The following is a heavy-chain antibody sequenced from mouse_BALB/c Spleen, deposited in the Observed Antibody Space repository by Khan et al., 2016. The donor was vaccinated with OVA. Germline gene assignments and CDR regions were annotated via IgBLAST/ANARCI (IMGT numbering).Heavy chain of an antibody. J-gene: IGHJ3*01. CDR1: GFTFSSFV. Sequence: EVELVEPGGGLVEPGGSLKLSCAASGFTFSSFVMSWVRQTPEKRLEWVATISSAATYTYYPDSVKVRFTISRDNAKNTLYLQMNSLGSDDTDIYDCTNGNYGWFAYWGQGILVTVST. CDR3: TNGNYGWFAY. V-gene: IGHV5-9-1*01. CDR2: ISSAATYT. D-gene: IGHD2-1*01.